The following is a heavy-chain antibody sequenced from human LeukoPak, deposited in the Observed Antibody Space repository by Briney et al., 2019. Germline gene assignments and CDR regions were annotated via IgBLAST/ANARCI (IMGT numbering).Heavy chain of an antibody. CDR2: IKSKTDGGTT. Sequence: PGGSLRLSCAASGFTFSNAWMSWVRQAPGKGPEWVGRIKSKTDGGTTDYAAPVKGRFTISRDDSKNTLYLQMNSLKTEDTAVYYCTTRIILLRLGELSLWDWGQGTLVTVSS. CDR1: GFTFSNAW. V-gene: IGHV3-15*01. J-gene: IGHJ4*02. D-gene: IGHD3-16*02. CDR3: TTRIILLRLGELSLWD.